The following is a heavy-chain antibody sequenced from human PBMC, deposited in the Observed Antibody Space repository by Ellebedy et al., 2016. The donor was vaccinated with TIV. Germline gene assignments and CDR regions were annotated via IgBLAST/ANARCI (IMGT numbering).Heavy chain of an antibody. Sequence: AASVKVSCKASGYTFTTYDISWVRQAPGQGLEWMGGIIPVLETPNYAQKFQGRLTVSADKSTNTAYMELSSLTSEDTAVYYCAADLASVGQWGQGTLVIVSS. D-gene: IGHD1-26*01. CDR3: AADLASVGQ. V-gene: IGHV1-69*10. CDR1: GYTFTTYD. CDR2: IIPVLETP. J-gene: IGHJ1*01.